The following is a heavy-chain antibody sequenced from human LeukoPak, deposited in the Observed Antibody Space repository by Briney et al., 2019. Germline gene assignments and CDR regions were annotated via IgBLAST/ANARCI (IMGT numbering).Heavy chain of an antibody. V-gene: IGHV1-18*01. Sequence: ASVKVSCKASGYTFTSYGISWVRQAPGQGLGWMGWISAYNGNTNYAQKLQGRVTMTTDTSTSTAYMELRSLRSDDTAVYYCARVGGIAAAWVSVDYWGQGTLVTVSS. CDR1: GYTFTSYG. CDR3: ARVGGIAAAWVSVDY. CDR2: ISAYNGNT. J-gene: IGHJ4*02. D-gene: IGHD6-13*01.